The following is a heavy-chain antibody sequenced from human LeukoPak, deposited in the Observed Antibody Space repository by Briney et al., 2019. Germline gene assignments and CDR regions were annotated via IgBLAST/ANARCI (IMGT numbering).Heavy chain of an antibody. CDR2: IWFDGSRQ. Sequence: PGRSLRLSCATSGFTFTSYGFHWVRQAPNXGLEWVAVIWFDGSRQYYIDTVRGRFTVSRDNSKNTIYLQMNSLRVEDTAIYYCARAGASSEIDYWGQGTLVTVSS. CDR1: GFTFTSYG. J-gene: IGHJ4*02. D-gene: IGHD1-26*01. CDR3: ARAGASSEIDY. V-gene: IGHV3-33*01.